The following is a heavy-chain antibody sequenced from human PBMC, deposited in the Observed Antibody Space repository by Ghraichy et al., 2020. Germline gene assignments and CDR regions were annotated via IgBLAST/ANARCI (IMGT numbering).Heavy chain of an antibody. CDR2: VSGSAGST. CDR3: AKGAGPTWRFDF. D-gene: IGHD1-26*01. CDR1: GFTFTTYA. Sequence: GGSLRLSCAASGFTFTTYAMSWVRQAPGKGLEWVSTVSGSAGSTYYADSVKGRFTISRDNSKNTLYLQMNSLRADDTAVFYCAKGAGPTWRFDFWGQGTLVTVSS. V-gene: IGHV3-23*01. J-gene: IGHJ4*02.